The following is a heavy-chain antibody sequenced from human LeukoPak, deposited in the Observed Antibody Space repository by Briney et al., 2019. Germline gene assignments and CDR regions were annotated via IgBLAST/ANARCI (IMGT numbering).Heavy chain of an antibody. CDR2: ISSSSSYI. Sequence: GGSLRLSCAASGFTFSSYSMNWVRQAPGKGLEWVSSISSSSSYIYYADSVKGRFTISRDDAKNSLYLQMNSLRAEDTAVYYCARGLGVDGYSYGTPWWGQGTLVTVSS. V-gene: IGHV3-21*01. CDR1: GFTFSSYS. J-gene: IGHJ4*02. D-gene: IGHD5-18*01. CDR3: ARGLGVDGYSYGTPW.